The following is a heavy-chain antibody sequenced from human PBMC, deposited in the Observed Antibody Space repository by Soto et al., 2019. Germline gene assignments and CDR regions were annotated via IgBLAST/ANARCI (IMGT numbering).Heavy chain of an antibody. CDR3: TTDASSWAYYYYYGMDV. V-gene: IGHV3-15*01. D-gene: IGHD2-2*01. Sequence: GSLRLSCTVSGFTFSNAWMTWVRQAPGKGLEWVGRIKSKTDDGTTDYAAPVKGRFTISRDDSRNTLYLQMNSLKTEDTAVYYCTTDASSWAYYYYYGMDVWGQGTTVTVSS. CDR1: GFTFSNAW. CDR2: IKSKTDDGTT. J-gene: IGHJ6*02.